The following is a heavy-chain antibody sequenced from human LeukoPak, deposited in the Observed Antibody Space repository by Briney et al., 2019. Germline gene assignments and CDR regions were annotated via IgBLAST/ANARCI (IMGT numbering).Heavy chain of an antibody. J-gene: IGHJ6*02. V-gene: IGHV3-30*03. Sequence: GALRLSFAASGFTFSSYGMHWVRQAPGKGLEWVAVISYDGSNKYYADSVKGRFTTSRDNSKNTLYLQMNSLRAEDTAVYYCARLDVDRYYYYGMDVWGQGTTVTVSS. CDR1: GFTFSSYG. CDR3: ARLDVDRYYYYGMDV. CDR2: ISYDGSNK. D-gene: IGHD5-24*01.